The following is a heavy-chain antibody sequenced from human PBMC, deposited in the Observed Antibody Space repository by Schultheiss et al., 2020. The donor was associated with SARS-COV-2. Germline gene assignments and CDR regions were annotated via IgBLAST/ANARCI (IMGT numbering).Heavy chain of an antibody. CDR2: IYTSGST. CDR1: GGSISSGGYY. CDR3: AREYSSSYYYYYYMDV. J-gene: IGHJ6*03. V-gene: IGHV4-61*02. Sequence: SETLSLTFTVSGGSISSGGYYWSWIRQPAGKGLEWIGRIYTSGSTNYNPSLKSRVTISVDTSKNQFSLKLSSVTAADTAVYYCAREYSSSYYYYYYMDVWGKGTTVTVSS. D-gene: IGHD6-6*01.